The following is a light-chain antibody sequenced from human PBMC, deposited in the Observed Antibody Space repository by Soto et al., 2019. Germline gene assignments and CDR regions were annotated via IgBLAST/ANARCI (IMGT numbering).Light chain of an antibody. V-gene: IGKV3-20*01. Sequence: EIVLTQSPGTLSLSPGKRATLSCRASQSISSSYLAWYQQRPGQAPRLLIYGASSRATGIPDRFSGSGSGTEFTLTISRLEPEDFAVYYRQQYGSSSWTFGQGAKVDI. J-gene: IGKJ1*01. CDR3: QQYGSSSWT. CDR1: QSISSSY. CDR2: GAS.